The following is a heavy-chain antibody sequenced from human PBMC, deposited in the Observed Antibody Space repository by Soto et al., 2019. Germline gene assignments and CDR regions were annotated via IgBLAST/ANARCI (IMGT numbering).Heavy chain of an antibody. D-gene: IGHD3-22*01. CDR2: ISYDGGNT. CDR3: ARDPDSSGYYVFDY. CDR1: GFTFGSFA. J-gene: IGHJ4*02. V-gene: IGHV3-30-3*01. Sequence: QVQLVESGGGVVQPGRSLRLSCAASGFTFGSFAMHWVRQAPGKGLEWVALISYDGGNTYYVDSVKGRFTISRDNFKNTLDLQMNSLRAEDTAVYYCARDPDSSGYYVFDYWGQGSLVTVSS.